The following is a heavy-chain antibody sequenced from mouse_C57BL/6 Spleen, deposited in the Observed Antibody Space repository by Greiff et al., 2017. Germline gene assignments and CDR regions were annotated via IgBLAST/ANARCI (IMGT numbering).Heavy chain of an antibody. CDR3: ARQDGAMDY. CDR1: GFTFSSYG. V-gene: IGHV5-6*01. D-gene: IGHD2-3*01. CDR2: ISSGGSYT. Sequence: EVKVVESGGDLVKPGGSLKLSCAASGFTFSSYGMSWVRQTPDKRLEWVATISSGGSYTYYPDSVKGRFTISRDNAKNTLYLQMSSLKSEDTAMYYCARQDGAMDYWGQGTSVTVSS. J-gene: IGHJ4*01.